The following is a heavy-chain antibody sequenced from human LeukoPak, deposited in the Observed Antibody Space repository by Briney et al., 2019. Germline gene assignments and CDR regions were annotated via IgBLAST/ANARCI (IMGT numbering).Heavy chain of an antibody. CDR3: ARDRHVLRYFDWLSNDAFDI. CDR1: GYTFTSYY. CDR2: INPNSGGT. Sequence: ASVKVSCKASGYTFTSYYMHWVRQAPGQGLEWMGRINPNSGGTNYAQKFQGRVTMTRDTSISTAYMELSRLRSDDTAVYYCARDRHVLRYFDWLSNDAFDIWGQGTMVTVSS. D-gene: IGHD3-9*01. V-gene: IGHV1-2*06. J-gene: IGHJ3*02.